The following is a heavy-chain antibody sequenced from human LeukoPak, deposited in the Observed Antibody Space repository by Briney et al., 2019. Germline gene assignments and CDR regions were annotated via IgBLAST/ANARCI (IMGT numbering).Heavy chain of an antibody. V-gene: IGHV4-34*01. CDR1: GGSFSGYY. J-gene: IGHJ4*02. CDR3: ARVTDSSGYYSLGFDY. CDR2: INHSGST. Sequence: SETLSLTCAVYGGSFSGYYWSWIRQPPGKGLEWIGEINHSGSTNYNPSLKSRVTISVDTSKNQFSLKLSSVTAADTAVYYCARVTDSSGYYSLGFDYWGQGTLVTVSS. D-gene: IGHD3-22*01.